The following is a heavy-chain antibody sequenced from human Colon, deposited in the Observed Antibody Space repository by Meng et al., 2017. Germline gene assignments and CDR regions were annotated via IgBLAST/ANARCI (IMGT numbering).Heavy chain of an antibody. CDR3: ASSIAAAGINFGY. CDR2: IYYSGST. Sequence: RLQLQESGPGLVKPSDTLSFTCTVSGGSISSSSYYWGWIRQPPGKGLEWIGSIYYSGSTYYNPSLKSRVTISVDTSKNQFSLKLSSVTAADTAVYYCASSIAAAGINFGYWGQGTLVTVSS. D-gene: IGHD6-13*01. J-gene: IGHJ4*02. CDR1: GGSISSSSYY. V-gene: IGHV4-39*06.